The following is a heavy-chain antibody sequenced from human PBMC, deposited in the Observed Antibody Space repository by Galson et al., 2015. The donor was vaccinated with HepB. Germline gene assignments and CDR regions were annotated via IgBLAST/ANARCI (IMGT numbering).Heavy chain of an antibody. CDR1: GFTFSSNW. Sequence: SLRLSCAASGFTFSSNWMQWVRQAPWKGLEWVSRINSDVSTTSYTDSVKGRFTISRDNAKNTLYLQMNSLRAEDTAVYYCGNWGSSWGQGTLVTVSS. CDR2: INSDVSTT. D-gene: IGHD7-27*01. CDR3: GNWGSS. V-gene: IGHV3-74*01. J-gene: IGHJ5*02.